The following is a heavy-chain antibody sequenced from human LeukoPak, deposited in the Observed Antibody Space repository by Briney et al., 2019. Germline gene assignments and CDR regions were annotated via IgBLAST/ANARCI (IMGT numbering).Heavy chain of an antibody. CDR3: ARQIAAVGYFDY. J-gene: IGHJ4*02. V-gene: IGHV4-4*07. CDR1: GGSISSYY. Sequence: SETLSLTCTVSGGSISSYYWSWIRQPAGKGLEWIGRIYTSGSTNYNPSLESRVTMSVDTSKTQFSLKLSSVTAADTAVFYCARQIAAVGYFDYWGQGTLVTVSS. D-gene: IGHD6-13*01. CDR2: IYTSGST.